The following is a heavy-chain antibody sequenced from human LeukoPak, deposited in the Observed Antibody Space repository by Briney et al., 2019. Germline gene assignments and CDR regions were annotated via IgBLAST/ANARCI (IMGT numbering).Heavy chain of an antibody. CDR2: MNPNKGNT. Sequence: GASVTVSCKASGYTFTSYDLNWVLQATGHGLEWMGWMNPNKGNTGYAQKFQGRVTMTSSTSISTAYMELSSLRSEDTAVYYCARLASSSWPLYYYYGMDVWGQGTTVTVSS. J-gene: IGHJ6*02. D-gene: IGHD6-13*01. V-gene: IGHV1-8*01. CDR3: ARLASSSWPLYYYYGMDV. CDR1: GYTFTSYD.